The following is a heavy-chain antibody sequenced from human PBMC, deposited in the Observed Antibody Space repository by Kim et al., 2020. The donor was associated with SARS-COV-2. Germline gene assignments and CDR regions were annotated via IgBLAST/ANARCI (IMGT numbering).Heavy chain of an antibody. V-gene: IGHV1-46*03. Sequence: ASVKVSCKASGYTFTSYYMHWVRQSPGQGLEWMGIINPSGGSKSYAQKFQGRVTMTRDTSTSTVYMELSSLRSEDTAVYYCALGRYYDSSGYFGAFDIWGQGTMVTVSS. J-gene: IGHJ3*02. D-gene: IGHD3-22*01. CDR2: INPSGGSK. CDR3: ALGRYYDSSGYFGAFDI. CDR1: GYTFTSYY.